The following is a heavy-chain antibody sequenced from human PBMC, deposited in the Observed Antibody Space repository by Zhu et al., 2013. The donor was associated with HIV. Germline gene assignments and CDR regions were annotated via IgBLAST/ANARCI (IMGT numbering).Heavy chain of an antibody. V-gene: IGHV4-39*07. CDR2: IYYSGST. CDR3: AMGGGIGVSHL. CDR1: GDSITRSGAY. Sequence: QVQLRESGPGLVKPSETLSLTCIVSGDSITRSGAYWNWVRQPPGKGLEWIGTIYYSGSTYSNPSLRSRVTISADTSKNHFSLKLTSVTAADMAVYYCAMGGGIGVSHLWGQGTLGHRL. J-gene: IGHJ5*02. D-gene: IGHD3-16*01.